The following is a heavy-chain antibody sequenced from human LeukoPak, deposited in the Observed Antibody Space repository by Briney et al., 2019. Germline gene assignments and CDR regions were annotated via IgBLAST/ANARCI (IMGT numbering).Heavy chain of an antibody. Sequence: ASVKVSCKASGYTFTSYGISWVRQAPGQGLEWMGWMNPYSGNTGYAQKFQGRVTFTRDTSITTAYMELSSLRSEDTAMYYCARAYKGGQDAFDFWGQGTMVTVSS. V-gene: IGHV1-8*03. D-gene: IGHD5-24*01. J-gene: IGHJ3*01. CDR3: ARAYKGGQDAFDF. CDR1: GYTFTSYG. CDR2: MNPYSGNT.